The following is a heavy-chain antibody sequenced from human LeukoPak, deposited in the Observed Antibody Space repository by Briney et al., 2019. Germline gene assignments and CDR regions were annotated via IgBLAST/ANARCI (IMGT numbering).Heavy chain of an antibody. CDR1: GGSISSYY. J-gene: IGHJ3*02. V-gene: IGHV4-59*01. D-gene: IGHD6-19*01. Sequence: SETLSLTCTVSGGSISSYYWSWIRQPPGKGLEWIGYIYYSGSTNYNPSLESRVTISVDTSKNQFSLKLSSVTAADTAVYYCASEHSSGLDAFDIWGQGTMVTVSS. CDR3: ASEHSSGLDAFDI. CDR2: IYYSGST.